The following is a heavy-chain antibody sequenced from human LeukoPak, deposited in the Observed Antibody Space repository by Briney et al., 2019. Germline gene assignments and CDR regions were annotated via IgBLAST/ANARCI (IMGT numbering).Heavy chain of an antibody. V-gene: IGHV3-11*06. Sequence: GRFTISRDNAKNSLYLQMNSLRAEDTAVYYCARLAGATHEDFDYWGQGTLVTVSS. CDR3: ARLAGATHEDFDY. D-gene: IGHD1-26*01. J-gene: IGHJ4*02.